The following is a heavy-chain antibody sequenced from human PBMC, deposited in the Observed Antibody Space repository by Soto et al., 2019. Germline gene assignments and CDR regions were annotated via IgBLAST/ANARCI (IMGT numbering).Heavy chain of an antibody. CDR3: ARTPTSSGWDDAFDI. CDR1: GGSISSYY. D-gene: IGHD6-19*01. V-gene: IGHV4-59*01. CDR2: IYYSGST. J-gene: IGHJ3*02. Sequence: PSETLSLTCTVSGGSISSYYWSWIRQPPGKGLEWIGYIYYSGSTNYNPSLKSRVTISVDTSKNQFSLKLSSVTAADTAVYYCARTPTSSGWDDAFDIWGQGTMVTVSS.